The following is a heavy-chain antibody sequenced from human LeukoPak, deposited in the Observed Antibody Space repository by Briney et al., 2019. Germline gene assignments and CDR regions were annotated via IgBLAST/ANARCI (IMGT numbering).Heavy chain of an antibody. J-gene: IGHJ4*02. CDR2: ISYDVGVK. CDR1: GFDFHNYV. CDR3: VREGYYHSGSLPTFYSDY. D-gene: IGHD3-10*01. Sequence: PGGSLRLSCAASGFDFHNYVIHWVRQAPGKGLEWVAVISYDVGVKYHADSVKGRFTISRDSSSKTVYLQMNSLRTEDTAVYYCVREGYYHSGSLPTFYSDYWGQGTLVTVSS. V-gene: IGHV3-30-3*01.